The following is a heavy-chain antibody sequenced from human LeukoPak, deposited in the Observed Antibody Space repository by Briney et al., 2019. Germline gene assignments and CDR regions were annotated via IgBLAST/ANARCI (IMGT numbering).Heavy chain of an antibody. CDR1: GITFSSYS. V-gene: IGHV3-48*01. CDR3: ARMGHDILVPSGMDV. D-gene: IGHD1-1*01. Sequence: GGSLRLSCAASGITFSSYSMNWVRQAPGKGLEWVSYISSSSSTIYYADSVRGRFTVSRDNAKNSLYLQMNSLRAEDTAVYYCARMGHDILVPSGMDVWGQGTTVTVSS. CDR2: ISSSSSTI. J-gene: IGHJ6*02.